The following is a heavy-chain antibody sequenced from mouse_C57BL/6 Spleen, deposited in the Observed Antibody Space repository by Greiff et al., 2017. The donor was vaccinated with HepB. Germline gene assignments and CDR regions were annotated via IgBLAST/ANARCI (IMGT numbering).Heavy chain of an antibody. J-gene: IGHJ1*03. D-gene: IGHD2-3*01. V-gene: IGHV1-64*01. CDR1: GYTFTSYW. CDR2: IHPNSGST. CDR3: ARMVTWYFDV. Sequence: VQLKQPGAELVKPGASVKLSCKASGYTFTSYWMHWVKQRPGQGLEWIGMIHPNSGSTNYNEKFKSKATLTVDKSSSTAYMQLSSLTSEDSAVYYCARMVTWYFDVWGTGTTVTVSS.